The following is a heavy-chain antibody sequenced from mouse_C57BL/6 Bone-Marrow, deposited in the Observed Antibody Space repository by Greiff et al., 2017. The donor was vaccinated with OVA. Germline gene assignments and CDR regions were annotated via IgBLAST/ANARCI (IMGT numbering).Heavy chain of an antibody. Sequence: QVQLQQPGAELVRPGSSVKLSCKASGYTFTSYWMEWVKQRPGQGLEWIGNIYPSDNETHYNQKFKDKATLTVDKSSSTAYMQLSSLTSEDSAVYYCATDYWGQGTTLTVSS. V-gene: IGHV1-61*01. CDR1: GYTFTSYW. CDR3: ATDY. J-gene: IGHJ2*01. CDR2: IYPSDNET.